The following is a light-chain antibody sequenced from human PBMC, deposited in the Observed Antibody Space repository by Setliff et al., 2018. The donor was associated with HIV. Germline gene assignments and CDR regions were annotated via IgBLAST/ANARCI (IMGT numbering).Light chain of an antibody. CDR2: EVR. J-gene: IGLJ1*01. CDR1: SSDVGGYSY. V-gene: IGLV2-14*01. CDR3: SSYASSNTLP. Sequence: QSALTQPASVSWSPGQSITISCTGTSSDVGGYSYVSWYQQHPGKAPKLIIYEVRNRPSGVSNRFSGSKSGNTASLTISGLQAEDEADYYCSSYASSNTLPFGTGTKVTVL.